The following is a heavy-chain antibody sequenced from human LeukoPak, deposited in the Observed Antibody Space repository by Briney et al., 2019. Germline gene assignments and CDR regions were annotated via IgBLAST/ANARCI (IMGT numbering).Heavy chain of an antibody. CDR2: INPSGGTT. J-gene: IGHJ4*02. CDR3: ARVRDCSSSSCYGIIDC. D-gene: IGHD2-2*01. V-gene: IGHV1-46*01. Sequence: GASVKVSCKASGYTFTSYYMHWVRQAPGQGLEWMGIINPSGGTTSYAQKFQGRVTMTRDTSTSTVYMELSSLRSDDTAVYYCARVRDCSSSSCYGIIDCWGQGTLVTVSS. CDR1: GYTFTSYY.